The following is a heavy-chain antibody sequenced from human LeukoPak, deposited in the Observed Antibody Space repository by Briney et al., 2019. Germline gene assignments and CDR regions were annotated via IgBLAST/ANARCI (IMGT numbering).Heavy chain of an antibody. CDR3: ARLPYYDFWSGYSDFDY. J-gene: IGHJ4*02. CDR2: IYYSGTT. Sequence: SETLSLTCTGSGGSISSSTYYWGWIRQPPGKGLEWIGGIYYSGTTYYNASLKSRVTISVDMSKNQFSLKLSSVTAADTAVYYCARLPYYDFWSGYSDFDYWGQGTLVTVSS. CDR1: GGSISSSTYY. V-gene: IGHV4-39*01. D-gene: IGHD3-3*01.